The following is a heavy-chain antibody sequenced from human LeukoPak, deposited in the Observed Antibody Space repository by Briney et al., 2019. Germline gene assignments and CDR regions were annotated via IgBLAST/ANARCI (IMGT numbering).Heavy chain of an antibody. Sequence: GESLKISCKGSGYSFTRHWIGWVRQMPGKGLAWMGIIYPGDSDTRYSPSFQGQVTISADKSIITAYLQWSSLKASDTAMYYCARSRNDNGDYELDYWGQGTLVTVSS. CDR1: GYSFTRHW. V-gene: IGHV5-51*01. D-gene: IGHD4-17*01. J-gene: IGHJ4*02. CDR3: ARSRNDNGDYELDY. CDR2: IYPGDSDT.